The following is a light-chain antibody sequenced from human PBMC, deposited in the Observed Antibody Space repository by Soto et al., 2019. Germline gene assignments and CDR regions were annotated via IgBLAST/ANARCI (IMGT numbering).Light chain of an antibody. V-gene: IGKV1-39*01. J-gene: IGKJ1*01. CDR1: QSMRTY. Sequence: IQLTQSPSSLSASVGDRVTITCRASQSMRTYLNWYQQKPGKAPNLLIHAASSLQSGVPSRFSGSGSGTDLTLTISSLQPEDFATYYCQQSYSTPWTFGQGTKLDIK. CDR3: QQSYSTPWT. CDR2: AAS.